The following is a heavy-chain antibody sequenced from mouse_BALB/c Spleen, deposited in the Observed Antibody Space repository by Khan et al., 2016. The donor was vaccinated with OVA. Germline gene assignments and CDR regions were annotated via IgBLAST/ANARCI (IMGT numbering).Heavy chain of an antibody. CDR2: IDPTTGYT. CDR3: RSHGSTCSWFGY. J-gene: IGHJ3*01. Sequence: QVQLQQSGAELAKPGASVKMSCKASGYTFTNYWMHWVKQRPGQGLEWIGYIDPTTGYTEYNQKFKDKATLTADKSSSTAYMQLSSLTSEDSAVYYCRSHGSTCSWFGYWGQGTRVTVPA. CDR1: GYTFTNYW. V-gene: IGHV1-7*01. D-gene: IGHD1-1*01.